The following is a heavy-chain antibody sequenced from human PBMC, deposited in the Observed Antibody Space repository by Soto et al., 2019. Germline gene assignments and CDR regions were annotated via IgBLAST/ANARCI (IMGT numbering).Heavy chain of an antibody. V-gene: IGHV4-59*01. Sequence: SETLSLTCTVSGGSISSYYWSWIRQPPGKGLEWIGYIYYSGSTNYNPSLKSRVTISVDTSKNQFSLKLSSVTAADTAVYYCARFIAVGNWFDPWGQGTLVTVSS. J-gene: IGHJ5*02. D-gene: IGHD6-19*01. CDR3: ARFIAVGNWFDP. CDR1: GGSISSYY. CDR2: IYYSGST.